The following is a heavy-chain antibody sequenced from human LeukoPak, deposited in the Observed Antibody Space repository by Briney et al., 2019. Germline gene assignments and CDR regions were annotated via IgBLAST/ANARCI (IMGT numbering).Heavy chain of an antibody. J-gene: IGHJ4*02. CDR2: ISSSSSYT. CDR1: GFTFSDYY. CDR3: ARVPCRYCGGDCYLFDY. V-gene: IGHV3-11*06. D-gene: IGHD2-21*02. Sequence: PGGSLRLSCAASGFTFSDYYMSWIRQAPGKGLEWVSYISSSSSYTNYADSVKGRFTISRDNAKNSLYLQMNSLRAEDTAVYYCARVPCRYCGGDCYLFDYWGQGTLVTVSS.